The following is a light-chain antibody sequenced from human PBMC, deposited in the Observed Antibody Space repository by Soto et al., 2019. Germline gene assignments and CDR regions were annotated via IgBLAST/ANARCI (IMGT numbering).Light chain of an antibody. Sequence: DIQMTQSPSSLSASVGDRVTITCRASQSISSYLNWYQQKPGKAPKLLIYAASSLQSGVPSRFSGSGSGTDFTLTISSLRPEDFATYYCQQSYSTLITFGQGTRLG. J-gene: IGKJ5*01. V-gene: IGKV1-39*01. CDR1: QSISSY. CDR2: AAS. CDR3: QQSYSTLIT.